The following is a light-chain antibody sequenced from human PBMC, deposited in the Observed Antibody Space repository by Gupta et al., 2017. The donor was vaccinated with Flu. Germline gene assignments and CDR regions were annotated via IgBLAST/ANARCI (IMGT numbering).Light chain of an antibody. CDR1: QDISNY. CDR2: DAS. V-gene: IGKV1-33*01. CDR3: QQYDA. Sequence: SASVGDRVTITCQASQDISNYLKWYQQKPGKAPKLQIYDASNLETGVPSRFSGSGSGTDFTFTISSLQPEDIATYYCQQYDAFGGGTKVEIK. J-gene: IGKJ4*01.